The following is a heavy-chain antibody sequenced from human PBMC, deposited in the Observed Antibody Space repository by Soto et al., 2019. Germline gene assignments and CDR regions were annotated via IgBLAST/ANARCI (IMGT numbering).Heavy chain of an antibody. V-gene: IGHV4-39*01. D-gene: IGHD6-19*01. J-gene: IGHJ4*02. Sequence: SETLSLTCTVSGGSISSSSYYWGWIRQPPGKGLEWIGSIYYSGSTYYNPSLKSRVTISVDTSKNQFSLKLGSVTAADTAVYYCARRGIAVAGLDYWGQGTLVTVSS. CDR1: GGSISSSSYY. CDR2: IYYSGST. CDR3: ARRGIAVAGLDY.